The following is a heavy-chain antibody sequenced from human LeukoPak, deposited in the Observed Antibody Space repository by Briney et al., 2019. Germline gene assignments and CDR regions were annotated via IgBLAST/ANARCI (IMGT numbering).Heavy chain of an antibody. J-gene: IGHJ5*02. D-gene: IGHD3-10*01. V-gene: IGHV5-10-1*01. CDR2: GDPSDSYT. CDR3: ARLPWFGDAHWFDH. CDR1: GSSFTSYW. Sequence: GVGRQSSCKGSGSSFTSYWISWVRQGPGKGREWRGRGDPSDSYTNYSPSFQRHVTISADKSISTAYLQWSSLKASDTAMYYCARLPWFGDAHWFDHWGQGTLVTVSS.